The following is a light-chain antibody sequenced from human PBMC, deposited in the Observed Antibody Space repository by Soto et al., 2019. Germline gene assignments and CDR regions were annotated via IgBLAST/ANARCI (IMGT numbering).Light chain of an antibody. CDR1: QSVSSN. CDR3: QQYNNWPET. V-gene: IGKV3-15*01. J-gene: IGKJ1*01. Sequence: DIVMTKSPATLSVSPGERATLSCRASQSVSSNLAWYQQKPGQAPRLLIYGASTRATGIPARFSGSGSGTEFTLTISSLQSEDFAVYYCQQYNNWPETFGQGTKVDIK. CDR2: GAS.